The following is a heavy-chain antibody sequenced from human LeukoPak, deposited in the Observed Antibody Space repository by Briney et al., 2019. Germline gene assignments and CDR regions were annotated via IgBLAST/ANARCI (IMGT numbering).Heavy chain of an antibody. CDR3: AKDRVPDGVWSFDY. CDR2: VGGDGRIT. D-gene: IGHD2-8*02. J-gene: IGHJ4*02. CDR1: GFTFSTYT. Sequence: PGGSLRLSCAASGFTFSTYTMNWVRQAPGEGLEWVSGVGGDGRITHYADSVKGRFTISRDNSKNTLYLQMSSLRAEDTAVYYCAKDRVPDGVWSFDYWGQGSLVIVSS. V-gene: IGHV3-23*01.